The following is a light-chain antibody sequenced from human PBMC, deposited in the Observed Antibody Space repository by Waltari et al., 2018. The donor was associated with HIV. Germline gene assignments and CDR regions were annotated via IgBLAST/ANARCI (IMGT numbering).Light chain of an antibody. CDR3: GTWDSSLSAGGV. Sequence: QSVLTQPPSVSAAPGTKVTISCSGSSSNIGKNYVSWSQQLPGKAPKLLIYDNNKRPSGIPDRFSGSKSGTSATLGITGLQTGDEADYYCGTWDSSLSAGGVFGGGTKLTVL. J-gene: IGLJ2*01. CDR2: DNN. V-gene: IGLV1-51*01. CDR1: SSNIGKNY.